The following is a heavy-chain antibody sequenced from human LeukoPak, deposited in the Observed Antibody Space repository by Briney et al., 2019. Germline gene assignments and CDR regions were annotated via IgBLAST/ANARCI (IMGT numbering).Heavy chain of an antibody. CDR1: GGSFSGYY. D-gene: IGHD3-9*01. Sequence: SETLSLTCAVYGGSFSGYYWSWIRQPPGKGLEWIGEINHSGSTNYNPSLKSRVTISVDTSKNQFSLKLSSVTAADTAVYYCAGGYYDILTGYFIDYWGQGTLVTVSS. V-gene: IGHV4-34*01. CDR2: INHSGST. J-gene: IGHJ4*02. CDR3: AGGYYDILTGYFIDY.